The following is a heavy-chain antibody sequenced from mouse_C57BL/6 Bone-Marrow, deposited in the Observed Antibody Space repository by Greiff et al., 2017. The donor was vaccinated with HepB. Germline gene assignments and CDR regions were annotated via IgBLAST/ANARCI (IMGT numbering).Heavy chain of an antibody. Sequence: VQLQQSGAELVRPGASVKLSCTASGFNIKDDYMHWVKQRPEQGLEWIGWIDPENGDTEYASKFQGKATITADTSSNTAYLQLSSLTSEDTAVYYCARPRYGYAMDYWGQGTSVTVSS. CDR3: ARPRYGYAMDY. CDR2: IDPENGDT. J-gene: IGHJ4*01. D-gene: IGHD1-1*01. V-gene: IGHV14-4*01. CDR1: GFNIKDDY.